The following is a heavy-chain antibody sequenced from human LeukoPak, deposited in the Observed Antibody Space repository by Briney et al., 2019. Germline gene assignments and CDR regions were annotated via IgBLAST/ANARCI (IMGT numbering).Heavy chain of an antibody. D-gene: IGHD2-2*01. Sequence: ASVKVSCKASGYTFTSYDINWVRQATGQGLEWMRWMNPNSGNTGYAQKFQGRVTMTRNTSISTAYMELSSLRSEDTAVYYCAGPSILVVPAAIRDYYYYMDVWGKGTTVTISS. V-gene: IGHV1-8*01. CDR2: MNPNSGNT. J-gene: IGHJ6*03. CDR1: GYTFTSYD. CDR3: AGPSILVVPAAIRDYYYYMDV.